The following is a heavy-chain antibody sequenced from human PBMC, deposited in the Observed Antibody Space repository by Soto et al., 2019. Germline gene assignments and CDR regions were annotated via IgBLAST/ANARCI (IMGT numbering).Heavy chain of an antibody. V-gene: IGHV4-39*01. Sequence: EWIGSIYYSGRTYYNPSLKSRVTISVDTSKNQFSLKLSSVTAADTAVYXXXXXXXXXXXXXXXXXXXDSWGQGTLVTVSS. CDR2: IYYSGRT. CDR3: XXXXXXXXXXXXXXXXXDS. J-gene: IGHJ4*02.